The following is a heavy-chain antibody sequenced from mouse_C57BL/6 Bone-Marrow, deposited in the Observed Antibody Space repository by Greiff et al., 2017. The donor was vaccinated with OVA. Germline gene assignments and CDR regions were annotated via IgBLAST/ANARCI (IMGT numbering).Heavy chain of an antibody. Sequence: QVQLQQPGAELVKPGASVKMSCKASGYTFTSYWITWVKQRPGQGLEWIGDIYPGSGSTNYNEKFKSKATLTVDTSSSTAYLQLSSLTSEDSAVYDCARGDYGNTWFADWGQGTLVTVAA. J-gene: IGHJ3*01. D-gene: IGHD2-1*01. CDR3: ARGDYGNTWFAD. CDR1: GYTFTSYW. V-gene: IGHV1-55*01. CDR2: IYPGSGST.